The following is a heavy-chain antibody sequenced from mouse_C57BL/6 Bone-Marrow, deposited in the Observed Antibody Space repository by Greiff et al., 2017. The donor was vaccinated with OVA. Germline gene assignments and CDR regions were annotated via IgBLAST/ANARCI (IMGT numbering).Heavy chain of an antibody. D-gene: IGHD2-2*01. CDR3: AREDGYADAMDY. V-gene: IGHV1-59*01. CDR2: IDPSDSYT. J-gene: IGHJ4*01. Sequence: QVQLQQPGAELVRPGTSVKLSCKASGYPFTSYWMHWVKQRPGQGLEWIGVIDPSDSYTNYNQKFKGKATLTVDTSSSTAYMQLSSLTSEDSAVYYCAREDGYADAMDYWGQGTSVTVSS. CDR1: GYPFTSYW.